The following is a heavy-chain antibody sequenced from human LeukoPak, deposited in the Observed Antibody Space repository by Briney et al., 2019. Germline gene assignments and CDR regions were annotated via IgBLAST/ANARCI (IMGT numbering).Heavy chain of an antibody. V-gene: IGHV4-4*02. CDR2: IYHSGST. J-gene: IGHJ5*02. Sequence: SETLSLTCAVSGGSISSSNWWSWVRQPPGKGLEWIGEIYHSGSTNYNPSLKSRVTISVDKPKNQFSPKLSSVTAADTAVYYCARDQKYYYGSGSYNWFDPWGQGTLVTVSS. CDR3: ARDQKYYYGSGSYNWFDP. CDR1: GGSISSSNW. D-gene: IGHD3-10*01.